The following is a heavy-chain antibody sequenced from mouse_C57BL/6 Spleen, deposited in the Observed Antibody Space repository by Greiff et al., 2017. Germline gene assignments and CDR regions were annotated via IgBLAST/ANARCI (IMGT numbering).Heavy chain of an antibody. CDR3: ARWEEGYAMDY. CDR1: GYTFTSYW. V-gene: IGHV1-69*01. D-gene: IGHD4-1*01. J-gene: IGHJ4*01. Sequence: QVQLQQPGAELVMPGASVKLSCKASGYTFTSYWMHWVKQRPGQGLEWIGEIDPSDSYTNYNQKFKGKSTLTVDKSSSTAYMQLSSLTSEDSAVYYCARWEEGYAMDYWGQGTSVTVSS. CDR2: IDPSDSYT.